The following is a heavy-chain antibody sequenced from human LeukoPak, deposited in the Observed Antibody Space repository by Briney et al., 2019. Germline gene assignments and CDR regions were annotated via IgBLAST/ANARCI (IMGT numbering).Heavy chain of an antibody. CDR1: GCSISSNSYY. V-gene: IGHV4-39*01. CDR3: ARRRRDGYLLREDYFDY. Sequence: PSETLPLTCTVSGCSISSNSYYWGRMPQPPGKGQEWTGSIYYSGSTYDNPYLKSRVNIFVDTSKNQFSLTLRYVTAADTAVYYWARRRRDGYLLREDYFDYWGQGTLVTVSS. CDR2: IYYSGST. J-gene: IGHJ4*02. D-gene: IGHD5-24*01.